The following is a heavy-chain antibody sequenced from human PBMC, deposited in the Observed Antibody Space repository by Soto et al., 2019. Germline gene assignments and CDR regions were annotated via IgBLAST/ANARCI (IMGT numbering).Heavy chain of an antibody. V-gene: IGHV1-18*01. D-gene: IGHD4-17*01. Sequence: GASVKGSCKASGYTFSSYGISWVRQAPGQGLEWMGWISAYNGNTNYAQKLQGRVTMTTDTSTSTAYMELRSLRSDDTAVYYCARDRDPGVGDYDDYYYYGMDVWSQGTTVTVSS. J-gene: IGHJ6*02. CDR1: GYTFSSYG. CDR3: ARDRDPGVGDYDDYYYYGMDV. CDR2: ISAYNGNT.